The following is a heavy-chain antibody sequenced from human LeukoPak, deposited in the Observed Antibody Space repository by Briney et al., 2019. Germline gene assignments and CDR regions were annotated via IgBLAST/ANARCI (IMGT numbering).Heavy chain of an antibody. V-gene: IGHV3-53*04. J-gene: IGHJ4*02. CDR3: ARGGTPGYSSGRIDY. Sequence: GGSLRLSCVASGFTVSSNYMSWVRQAPGKGLEWVSVIYSAGNTYYADSVKGRFTISRHNSENPLYLHMNSLRVEDTAVYFCARGGTPGYSSGRIDYWGQGTLVTVSS. CDR1: GFTVSSNY. D-gene: IGHD6-19*01. CDR2: IYSAGNT.